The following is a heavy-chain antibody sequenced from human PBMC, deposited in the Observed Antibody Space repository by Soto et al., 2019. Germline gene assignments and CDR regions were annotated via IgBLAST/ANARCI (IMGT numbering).Heavy chain of an antibody. Sequence: QVQLVQSGAEVKKPGASVKVSCKASGYTFTSYDINWVRQATGQGLEWMGWMNPNSGKTGYAQKFQGRVTMTRNTSISTAYMELSSLRSEDTAVYYCARGNDYGDYGAFLDYYYYMDVGGKGTTVTVSS. D-gene: IGHD4-17*01. CDR2: MNPNSGKT. V-gene: IGHV1-8*01. CDR1: GYTFTSYD. CDR3: ARGNDYGDYGAFLDYYYYMDV. J-gene: IGHJ6*03.